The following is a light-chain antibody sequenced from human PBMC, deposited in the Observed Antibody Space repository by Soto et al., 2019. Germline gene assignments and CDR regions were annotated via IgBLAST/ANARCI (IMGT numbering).Light chain of an antibody. J-gene: IGKJ1*01. V-gene: IGKV3-15*01. CDR3: QQYNNWPRT. Sequence: IVMTQSPPTLSVSAGERATLSCRASRSSSTNVARYQHKSVQSPRLPNYCASTRATGIPARFSGSGYGTEFNLTINSLQSEDFAVYYCQQYNNWPRTFGQGTKVDIK. CDR1: RSSSTN. CDR2: CAS.